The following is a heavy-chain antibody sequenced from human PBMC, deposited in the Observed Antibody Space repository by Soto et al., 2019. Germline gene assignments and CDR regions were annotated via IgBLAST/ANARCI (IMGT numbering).Heavy chain of an antibody. V-gene: IGHV1-69*13. J-gene: IGHJ6*02. CDR1: RGTFSSYA. CDR2: IIPIFGTA. CDR3: ARDCSSTSCYPNYYYYGMDV. D-gene: IGHD2-2*01. Sequence: AVQVSCKASRGTFSSYAISWVGQAPGQGLEWMGGIIPIFGTANYAQKFQGRVTITADESTSTAYMELSSLRSKDTAVYYCARDCSSTSCYPNYYYYGMDVWGQGTTVTVSS.